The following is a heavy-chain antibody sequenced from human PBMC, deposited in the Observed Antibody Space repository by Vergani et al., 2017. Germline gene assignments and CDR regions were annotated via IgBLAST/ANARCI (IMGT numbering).Heavy chain of an antibody. V-gene: IGHV3-64D*06. CDR2: ISSNGGST. CDR1: GFTFSSYG. D-gene: IGHD2/OR15-2a*01. J-gene: IGHJ4*02. CDR3: VKVGRWTTLLDYFDY. Sequence: EVQLLESGGGLVQPGGSLRLSCAASGFTFSSYGMHWVRQAPGKGLEYVSAISSNGGSTYYADSVKVRFTISRDNSKNTLYLQMSSLRAEDTAVYYCVKVGRWTTLLDYFDYWGQGTLVTVSS.